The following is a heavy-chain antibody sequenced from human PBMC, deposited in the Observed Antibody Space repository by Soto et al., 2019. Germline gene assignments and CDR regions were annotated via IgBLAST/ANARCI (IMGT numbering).Heavy chain of an antibody. CDR2: IYSGGNT. J-gene: IGHJ6*02. V-gene: IGHV3-53*01. Sequence: EVQLVESGGGLIQPGGSLRLSCAASGFSVSSNYMSWVRQAPGKGLEWVSVIYSGGNTHYGDSVKGRFTISRDDSKNTLYLQMNSLTAEDTAVYYCARDSTWIPYYHYGMDVWGQGTTVTVSS. CDR3: ARDSTWIPYYHYGMDV. D-gene: IGHD5-18*01. CDR1: GFSVSSNY.